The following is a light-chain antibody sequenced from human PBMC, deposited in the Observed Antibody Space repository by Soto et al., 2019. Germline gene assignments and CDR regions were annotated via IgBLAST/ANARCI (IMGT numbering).Light chain of an antibody. CDR1: QSVSSY. CDR3: QQPRA. Sequence: IVLTQSPATLCLSPWERANLSCRASQSVSSYLAWYQQKPGQAPRLLIYDASNRATGIPARFSGSGSGTDFTLTISSLEPEDFAVYYCQQPRAFGQGTKVDIK. CDR2: DAS. J-gene: IGKJ1*01. V-gene: IGKV3-11*01.